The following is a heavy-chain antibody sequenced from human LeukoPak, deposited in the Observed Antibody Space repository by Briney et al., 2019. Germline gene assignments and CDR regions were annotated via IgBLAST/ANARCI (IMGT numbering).Heavy chain of an antibody. CDR3: ARGDSSSSLFFDY. CDR2: ISSSSSYI. J-gene: IGHJ4*02. Sequence: GGSLRLSCATSGFTFSSYWMSWVRQAPGKGLGWVSSISSSSSYIYYADSVKGRFTISRDNAKNSLYLQMNSLRAEDTAVYYCARGDSSSSLFFDYWGQGTLVTVSS. CDR1: GFTFSSYW. V-gene: IGHV3-21*01. D-gene: IGHD6-13*01.